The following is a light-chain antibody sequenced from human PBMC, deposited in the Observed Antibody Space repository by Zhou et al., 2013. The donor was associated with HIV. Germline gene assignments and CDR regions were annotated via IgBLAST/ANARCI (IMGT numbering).Light chain of an antibody. CDR2: GAS. Sequence: DIQMTQSPSSLSAYVGDRVSITCRASQSIDNYLNWYQQKPGKAPKVLIYGASTLQSGVPSRFSGSGYGTDFTLTISSLQPDDFATYYCQQYSSYLCSFGQGTKLEIK. J-gene: IGKJ2*04. CDR1: QSIDNY. CDR3: QQYSSYLCS. V-gene: IGKV1-39*01.